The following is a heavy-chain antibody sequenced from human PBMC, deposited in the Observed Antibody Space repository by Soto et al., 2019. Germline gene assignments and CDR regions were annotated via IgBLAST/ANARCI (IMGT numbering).Heavy chain of an antibody. J-gene: IGHJ6*01. Sequence: ASVKVSCKASGCTFTGYYMHWVRQAPGQGLERRGWISPNSGGTNYAQKFQGWVTMTRDTSISTAYMELSRLRSDDTAVYYCARVGATSDYYYAMDVCGQGTKVTVSS. CDR2: ISPNSGGT. CDR3: ARVGATSDYYYAMDV. V-gene: IGHV1-2*04. D-gene: IGHD1-26*01. CDR1: GCTFTGYY.